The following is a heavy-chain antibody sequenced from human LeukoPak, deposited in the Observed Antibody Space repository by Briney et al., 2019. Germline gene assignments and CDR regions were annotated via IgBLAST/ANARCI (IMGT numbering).Heavy chain of an antibody. Sequence: KPGGSLRLSCAASGFTFSNAWMSWIRQPPGKGLEWIGEINHSGSTNYNPSLKSRVTISVDKSKNQVSLKLSSVTAADTAVYYCARGLHSTMPYWGYWGQGTLVTVSS. CDR2: INHSGST. CDR1: GFTFSNAW. CDR3: ARGLHSTMPYWGY. J-gene: IGHJ4*02. D-gene: IGHD2-2*01. V-gene: IGHV4-34*01.